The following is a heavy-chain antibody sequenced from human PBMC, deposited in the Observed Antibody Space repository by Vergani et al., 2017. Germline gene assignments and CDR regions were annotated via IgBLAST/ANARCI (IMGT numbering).Heavy chain of an antibody. J-gene: IGHJ4*02. D-gene: IGHD3-22*01. CDR2: ISSSSSYI. Sequence: VQMVESGGGVVQPGRSLRLSCAASGFTFSSYSMNWVRQAPGKGLEWVSSISSSSSYIYYADSVKGRFTISRDNAKNSLYLQMNSLRAEDTAVYYCATSSDYYDSSGDYFDYWGQGTLVTVSS. CDR1: GFTFSSYS. CDR3: ATSSDYYDSSGDYFDY. V-gene: IGHV3-21*02.